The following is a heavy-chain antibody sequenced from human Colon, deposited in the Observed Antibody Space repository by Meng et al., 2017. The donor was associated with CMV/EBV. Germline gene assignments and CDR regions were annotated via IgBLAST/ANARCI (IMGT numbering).Heavy chain of an antibody. V-gene: IGHV2-5*02. D-gene: IGHD2-2*01. Sequence: TTLKASCPPLVTPTHTPTLLCTFSGFPLTTTGVGVGWIRQPPGKALEWLALIFWDGDKRYSPSLNSRLAITKDTSENQVVLTMTNMDPMDTATYYCAHKSLPAAFFDYWSQGTLVTVSS. J-gene: IGHJ4*02. CDR2: IFWDGDK. CDR1: GFPLTTTGVG. CDR3: AHKSLPAAFFDY.